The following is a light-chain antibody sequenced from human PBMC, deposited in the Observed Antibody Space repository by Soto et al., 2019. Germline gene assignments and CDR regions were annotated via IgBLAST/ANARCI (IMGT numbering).Light chain of an antibody. Sequence: QSALTQPASVSGSPGQSITISCTGTSSGVGGYNYVSWYQQHPGKAPKLMIYDVSNRPSGVSNRFSGSKSGNTASLTISGLQSEDEADYYCSSYTSTSTALYVFGTGTKFTVL. CDR2: DVS. J-gene: IGLJ1*01. CDR3: SSYTSTSTALYV. CDR1: SSGVGGYNY. V-gene: IGLV2-14*01.